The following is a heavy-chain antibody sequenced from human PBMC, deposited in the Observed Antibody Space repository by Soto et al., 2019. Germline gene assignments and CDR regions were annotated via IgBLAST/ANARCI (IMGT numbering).Heavy chain of an antibody. Sequence: ASLKRFCKASGYTVSGVYMRGVRQSPGQGLEWMGWINPNSGGTKSAEKFQGRVTMTRDTSISTAYMELSRLTSDDTAVYYCASAAVTGTAGLDFWGQGTQVTVSS. V-gene: IGHV1-2*02. J-gene: IGHJ4*02. CDR2: INPNSGGT. D-gene: IGHD6-19*01. CDR3: ASAAVTGTAGLDF. CDR1: GYTVSGVY.